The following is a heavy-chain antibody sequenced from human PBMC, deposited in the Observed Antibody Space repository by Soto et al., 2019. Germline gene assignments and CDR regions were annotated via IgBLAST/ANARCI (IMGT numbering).Heavy chain of an antibody. Sequence: SETLSLTCTVSGGSISSSDFYWGWLRQTPGKGLEFIGSMYYSGTTYYNPSLRSRVTISVDTSKNQFTLKLISVTAADTAVYYCAVVDSTGNWFDPWGEGALVTVSS. V-gene: IGHV4-39*01. CDR2: MYYSGTT. CDR3: AVVDSTGNWFDP. J-gene: IGHJ5*02. CDR1: GGSISSSDFY. D-gene: IGHD6-25*01.